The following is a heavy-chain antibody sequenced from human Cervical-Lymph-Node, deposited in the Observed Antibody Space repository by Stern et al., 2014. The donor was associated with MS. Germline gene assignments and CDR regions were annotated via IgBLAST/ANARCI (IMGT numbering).Heavy chain of an antibody. Sequence: EVQLVQSGAEVKKPGESLKISCTLSGYSFTIYYIAWVRPMPGKGLEWMGVIYPYDSDSTYSPSFQGQVTIPADKSITTAYLQWSSLRASDTAMYYCARHVQGFDYWGQGTLVTVSS. J-gene: IGHJ4*02. CDR2: IYPYDSDS. CDR1: GYSFTIYY. CDR3: ARHVQGFDY. V-gene: IGHV5-51*01.